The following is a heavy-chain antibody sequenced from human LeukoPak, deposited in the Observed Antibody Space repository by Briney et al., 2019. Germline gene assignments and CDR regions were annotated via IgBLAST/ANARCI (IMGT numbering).Heavy chain of an antibody. CDR1: GGSFSGYY. Sequence: KPSETLSLTCAVYGGSFSGYYWSWIRQPPGKGLEWIGEINHSGSTNYNPSLKSRVTISVDTSKNQFSLKLSSVTAADTAVYYCARQIGQLVRTRLDYWGQGTLVTVSS. CDR3: ARQIGQLVRTRLDY. CDR2: INHSGST. J-gene: IGHJ4*02. D-gene: IGHD6-13*01. V-gene: IGHV4-34*01.